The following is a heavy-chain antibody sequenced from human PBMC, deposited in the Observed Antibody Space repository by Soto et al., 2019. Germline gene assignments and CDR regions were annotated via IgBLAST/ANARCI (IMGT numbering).Heavy chain of an antibody. D-gene: IGHD2-21*01. V-gene: IGHV3-21*01. CDR2: ISTGGAYM. Sequence: EVQLVESGGGLVKAGGSLRLFCTASGFTFRNYNMSWVRQAPGKGLEWVSSISTGGAYMFYADSVKGRFTISRDNAQNSLFLQIHSPRAEDTAVYYCARDIASPGGDYFDSWGQGTLVTVSS. CDR1: GFTFRNYN. CDR3: ARDIASPGGDYFDS. J-gene: IGHJ4*02.